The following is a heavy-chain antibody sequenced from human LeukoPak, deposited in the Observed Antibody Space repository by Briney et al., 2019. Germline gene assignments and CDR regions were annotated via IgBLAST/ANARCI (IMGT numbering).Heavy chain of an antibody. CDR1: GGSISSSNW. CDR3: ASLYCSSTSCYFYY. CDR2: IYHSGST. J-gene: IGHJ4*02. V-gene: IGHV4-4*02. D-gene: IGHD2-2*01. Sequence: SGTLSLTCAVSGGSISSSNWWSWVRQPPGKWLEWIGEIYHSGSTNYNPSLKSRVTISVDKSKNQFSLKLSSVTAADTAVYYCASLYCSSTSCYFYYWGQGTLVTVSS.